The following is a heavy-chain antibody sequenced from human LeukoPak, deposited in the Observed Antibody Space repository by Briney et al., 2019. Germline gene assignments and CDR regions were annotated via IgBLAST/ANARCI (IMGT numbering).Heavy chain of an antibody. CDR2: INNDGSYA. J-gene: IGHJ4*02. Sequence: GGSLRLSCVASGFTFSSYWLHWVRQAPGKGLVWVSHINNDGSYATYAESMKGRFTISRDNAKNTLFLQMNSLRAEDTAVYYCARINYEGDSWGQGTLVTVSS. CDR1: GFTFSSYW. CDR3: ARINYEGDS. D-gene: IGHD3-16*01. V-gene: IGHV3-74*01.